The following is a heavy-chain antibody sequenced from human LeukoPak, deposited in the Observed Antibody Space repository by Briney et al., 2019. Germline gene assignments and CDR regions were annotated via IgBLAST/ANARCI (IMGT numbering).Heavy chain of an antibody. CDR2: INHSGST. CDR1: GGSFSGYY. D-gene: IGHD3-22*01. J-gene: IGHJ4*02. Sequence: SETLSLTCAVYGGSFSGYYWSWIRQPPGKGLEWIGEINHSGSTNYNPSLKSRVTISVDTSKDQFSLKLSSVTAADTAVYYCARTPDGDYYDSSGYDYWGQGTLVTVSS. V-gene: IGHV4-34*01. CDR3: ARTPDGDYYDSSGYDY.